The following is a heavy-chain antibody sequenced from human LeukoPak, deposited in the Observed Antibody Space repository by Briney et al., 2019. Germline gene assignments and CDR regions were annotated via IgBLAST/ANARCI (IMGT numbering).Heavy chain of an antibody. J-gene: IGHJ4*02. CDR1: GFTFSGSA. CDR2: IRSKAANYAT. CDR3: ARTPPGIANAFYFDY. Sequence: GGSLRLSCATSGFTFSGSAMHWVRQASGKGLDWVGRIRSKAANYATAYAASVKGSFTISRDDSENTAYLQMNSLKTEDTAVYYCARTPPGIANAFYFDYWGQGILVTVSS. D-gene: IGHD6-13*01. V-gene: IGHV3-73*01.